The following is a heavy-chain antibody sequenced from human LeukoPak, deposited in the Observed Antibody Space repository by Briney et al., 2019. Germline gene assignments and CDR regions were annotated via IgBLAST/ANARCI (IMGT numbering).Heavy chain of an antibody. CDR3: AKGGYYDLGAFDI. D-gene: IGHD1-26*01. J-gene: IGHJ3*02. CDR2: INWNGGST. CDR1: GFTFDDSV. Sequence: GGSLRLSCAASGFTFDDSVMSWVRQAPGKGLEWVSSINWNGGSTGYADSVKGRFTISRDNAKNSLYLQMNSLRAEDTALYYCAKGGYYDLGAFDIWGQGTMVTVSS. V-gene: IGHV3-20*04.